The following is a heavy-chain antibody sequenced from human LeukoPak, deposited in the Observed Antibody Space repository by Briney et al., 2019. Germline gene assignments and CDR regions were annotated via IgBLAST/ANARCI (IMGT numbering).Heavy chain of an antibody. CDR2: IRSDGSDK. Sequence: PGGSLRLSCAASGFTFSSYGMNWVRQAPGKGLEWVASIRSDGSDKKYADSVKGQFTISRDNSKSTLNLQMNSLRPEDTAVYYCARGPSGYHNTGGQGTLVTVSS. D-gene: IGHD5-12*01. CDR3: ARGPSGYHNT. V-gene: IGHV3-30*02. CDR1: GFTFSSYG. J-gene: IGHJ4*02.